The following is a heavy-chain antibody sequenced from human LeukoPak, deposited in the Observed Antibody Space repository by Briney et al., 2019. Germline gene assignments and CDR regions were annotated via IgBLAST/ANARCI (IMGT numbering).Heavy chain of an antibody. D-gene: IGHD6-6*01. CDR2: ISHTGTT. J-gene: IGHJ4*02. V-gene: IGHV4-39*01. Sequence: PSETLSLTCTVSGGSITISGYYWGWIRLPPGKGLEWIGTISHTGTTYYNPPLQSRVTISVDKSKNQFSLKLSSVTAADTAVYYCATREHHVLRTPGDYWGQGTLVTVSS. CDR1: GGSITISGYY. CDR3: ATREHHVLRTPGDY.